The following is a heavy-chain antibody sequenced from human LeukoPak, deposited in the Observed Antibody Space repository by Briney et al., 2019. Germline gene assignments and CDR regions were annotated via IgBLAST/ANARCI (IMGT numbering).Heavy chain of an antibody. CDR3: ARVMSRAAAGSNWFAP. V-gene: IGHV1-8*01. J-gene: IGHJ5*02. CDR2: MNPNSGNT. Sequence: ASVKVSCKASGYTFTSYDINWVRQATGQGLEWMGWMNPNSGNTGYAQKFQGRVTMTRNTSISTAYMELSSLRSEDTAVYYCARVMSRAAAGSNWFAPWGQGTLVTVSS. D-gene: IGHD6-13*01. CDR1: GYTFTSYD.